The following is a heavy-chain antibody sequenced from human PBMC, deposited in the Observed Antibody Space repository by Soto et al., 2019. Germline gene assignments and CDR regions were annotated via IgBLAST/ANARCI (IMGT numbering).Heavy chain of an antibody. J-gene: IGHJ4*02. CDR2: ISYDGSNK. V-gene: IGHV3-30-3*01. Sequence: PWGSLRLSCAASGFTFSSYAMHWVRQAPCRGLEWVAVISYDGSNKYYADSVKGRFTISRDNSKNTLYLQMNSLRAEDTAVYYCARDAPVNYYDSSGYYYSSLGLDYWGQATLVTVSS. CDR3: ARDAPVNYYDSSGYYYSSLGLDY. D-gene: IGHD3-22*01. CDR1: GFTFSSYA.